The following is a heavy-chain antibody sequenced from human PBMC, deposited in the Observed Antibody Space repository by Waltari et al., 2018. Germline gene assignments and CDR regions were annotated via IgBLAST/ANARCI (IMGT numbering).Heavy chain of an antibody. Sequence: EVQLLESGGGLVQPGGSLRLSCAASGFTFSSYAMSWVRQAPGKGVEWVSSILGSGVSTVSSDSMKSRFAITRDSSKNTVYLQMNRLRAVDTAVDYCAREGGDIPPPIGEDVWSRGTTVSISS. CDR2: ILGSGVST. CDR1: GFTFSSYA. D-gene: IGHD3-10*01. J-gene: IGHJ6*04. CDR3: AREGGDIPPPIGEDV. V-gene: IGHV3-23*01.